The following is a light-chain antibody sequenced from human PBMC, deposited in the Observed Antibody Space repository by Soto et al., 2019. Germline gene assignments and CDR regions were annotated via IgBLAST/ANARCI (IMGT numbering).Light chain of an antibody. J-gene: IGLJ2*01. CDR3: SSYTSSSTPGV. Sequence: QSALTQPASVSGSPGQSITISCTGTSSDVGGYNYVSWYQQHPGKAPKLMIYDVSNRPSGVSNRFSGSKSGNTASLTISGLQAEDEADYYCSSYTSSSTPGVFGGGTQRPV. V-gene: IGLV2-14*01. CDR1: SSDVGGYNY. CDR2: DVS.